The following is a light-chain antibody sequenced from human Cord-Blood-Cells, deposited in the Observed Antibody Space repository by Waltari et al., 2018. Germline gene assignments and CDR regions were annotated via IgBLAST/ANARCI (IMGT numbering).Light chain of an antibody. J-gene: IGKJ2*03. Sequence: DIQMTQSPSSLSASVGDRVTITCRASQSISSYLNWYQQKPGKAPQLLIYAAASLQRGGPSRISSSRAWAEFALTTSSMLQQEDSASYCRQRNCTPSYSFGQGTKLEIK. CDR1: QSISSY. CDR3: RQRNCTPSYS. V-gene: IGKV1-39*01. CDR2: AAA.